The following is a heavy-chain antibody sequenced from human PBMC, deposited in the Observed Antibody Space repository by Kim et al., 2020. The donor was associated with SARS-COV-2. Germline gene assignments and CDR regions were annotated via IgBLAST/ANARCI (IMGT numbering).Heavy chain of an antibody. CDR1: VFTFSSYS. CDR3: ARDHYDSSGYYYGNFDY. D-gene: IGHD3-22*01. J-gene: IGHJ4*02. Sequence: GGSLRLSCAASVFTFSSYSMNWVRQAPGKGLEWVSSISSSSSYIYYADSVKGRFTISRDNAKNSLYLQMNSLRAEDTAVYYCARDHYDSSGYYYGNFDYWGQGTLVTVSS. V-gene: IGHV3-21*01. CDR2: ISSSSSYI.